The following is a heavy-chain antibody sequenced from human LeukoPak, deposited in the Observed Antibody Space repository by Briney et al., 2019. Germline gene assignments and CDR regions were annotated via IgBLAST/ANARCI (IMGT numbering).Heavy chain of an antibody. Sequence: SETLSLTCAVYGGSFSGYYWSWIRQPPGKGLEWIGEINHSGSTNYNPSLKSRVTISVDTSKNQFSLKLSSVTAADTAVYYYARKGRTPYYLHYMDVWGKGTTVTVSS. J-gene: IGHJ6*03. V-gene: IGHV4-34*01. CDR3: ARKGRTPYYLHYMDV. D-gene: IGHD1-14*01. CDR2: INHSGST. CDR1: GGSFSGYY.